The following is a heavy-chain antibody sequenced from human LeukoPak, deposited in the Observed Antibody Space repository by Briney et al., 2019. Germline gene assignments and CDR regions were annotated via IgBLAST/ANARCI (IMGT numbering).Heavy chain of an antibody. CDR2: IYSGGTT. D-gene: IGHD6-19*01. Sequence: GVLRLSCAASGFIVSNNYMSWVRQAPGKGLEWVSVIYSGGTTYYADSVKGRFTISRDNSKNTLYLQMNSLRAEDTAVYYCAREAYSSGRYHFDNWSQGTLVTVSS. CDR3: AREAYSSGRYHFDN. CDR1: GFIVSNNY. J-gene: IGHJ4*02. V-gene: IGHV3-53*01.